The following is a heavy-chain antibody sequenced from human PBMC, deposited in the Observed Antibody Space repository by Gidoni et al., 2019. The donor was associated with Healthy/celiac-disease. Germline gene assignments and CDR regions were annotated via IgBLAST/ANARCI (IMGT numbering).Heavy chain of an antibody. J-gene: IGHJ4*02. Sequence: QVQLQESGPGLAKPAETLSLTCPVSGCSISSYYWSWIRQPPGKGLEWIGYIYYSGSTNYNPSLKSRVTISVDTSKNQFSLKLSSVTAADTAVYYCARASSRQWLVNDYWGQGTLVTVSS. CDR1: GCSISSYY. CDR3: ARASSRQWLVNDY. CDR2: IYYSGST. D-gene: IGHD6-19*01. V-gene: IGHV4-59*01.